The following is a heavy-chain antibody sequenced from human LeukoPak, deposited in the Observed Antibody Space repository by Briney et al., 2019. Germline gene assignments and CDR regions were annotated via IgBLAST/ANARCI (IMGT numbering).Heavy chain of an antibody. CDR3: ARSSSSDYYYYFDY. CDR2: IYYSGNT. Sequence: SETLSLTCTVSGGPISYYYWSWIRQPPGKGLEWIGYIYYSGNTNYNPSLKSRVTISVDTSKNQFSLKLSSVTAADTAVYYCARSSSSDYYYYFDYWGQGTLVTVSS. J-gene: IGHJ4*02. V-gene: IGHV4-59*01. D-gene: IGHD3-22*01. CDR1: GGPISYYY.